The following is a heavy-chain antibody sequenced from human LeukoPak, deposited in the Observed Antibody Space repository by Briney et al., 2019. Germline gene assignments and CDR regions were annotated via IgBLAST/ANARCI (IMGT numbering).Heavy chain of an antibody. CDR3: ATEEIDAYGI. V-gene: IGHV4-39*01. CDR2: IYYTGNT. CDR1: GGSIGGSPNY. J-gene: IGHJ3*02. Sequence: SETLSLTCSVSGGSIGGSPNYWGWIRQPPGKGLEWIANIYYTGNTYYLPSLKSRVTISVDTSKNQFSLNLRSVTAADTAVYYCATEEIDAYGIWGQGTLVTVSS.